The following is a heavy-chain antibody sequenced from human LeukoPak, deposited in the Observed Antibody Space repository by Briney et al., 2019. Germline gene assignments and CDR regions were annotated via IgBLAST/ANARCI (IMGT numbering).Heavy chain of an antibody. CDR3: ADAGYCSGGTRRPPHFDY. CDR2: ISTSGHNT. J-gene: IGHJ4*02. CDR1: GFTFSSYT. D-gene: IGHD2-15*01. Sequence: PGGSLRLSCAASGFTFSSYTMTWVRQAPGKGLEWVSAISTSGHNTFYADSVKGRFIISRDNSKDTLFLQMNSLRAEDTAVYYCADAGYCSGGTRRPPHFDYWGQGTLVTVSS. V-gene: IGHV3-23*01.